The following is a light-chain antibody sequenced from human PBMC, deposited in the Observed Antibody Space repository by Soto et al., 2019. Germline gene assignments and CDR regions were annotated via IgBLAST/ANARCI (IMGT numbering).Light chain of an antibody. CDR2: AAS. V-gene: IGKV1-39*01. CDR1: QSFSSY. J-gene: IGKJ2*01. CDR3: QQSYSTLVT. Sequence: DIQMTQSPSSLSASVGARVTITCRASQSFSSYLNWYQQKPGKAPKLLIYAASSLHSGVPSRFSGSGSGTDFTLIISSLQPEDFATYYCQQSYSTLVTFGQGTKLEIK.